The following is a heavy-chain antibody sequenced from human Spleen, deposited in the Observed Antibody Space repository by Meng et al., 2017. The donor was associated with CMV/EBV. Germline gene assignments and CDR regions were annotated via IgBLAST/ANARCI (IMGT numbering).Heavy chain of an antibody. CDR2: IYSGGST. CDR1: GFTVSSNY. D-gene: IGHD6-6*01. V-gene: IGHV3-66*02. CDR3: ARARAARHFDY. Sequence: ESLKISCAASGFTVSSNYMSWVRQAPGKGLEWVSVIYSGGSTYYADSVKGRFTISRDNSKNTLYLQMNSLRAEDTAVYYCARARAARHFDYWGQGTLVTVSS. J-gene: IGHJ4*02.